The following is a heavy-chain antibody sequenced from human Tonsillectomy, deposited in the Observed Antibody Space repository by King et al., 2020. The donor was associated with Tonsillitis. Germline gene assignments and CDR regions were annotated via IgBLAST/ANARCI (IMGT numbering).Heavy chain of an antibody. V-gene: IGHV4-30-4*01. CDR2: IHYSGST. D-gene: IGHD3-9*01. CDR3: ARDPYYYDILTGYSPDALEI. Sequence: VQLVESGPGLVKPSQTLSLTCTVSGGSISSGDYYWSWIRQPPGKGLEWVGYIHYSGSTYYNPSLKSRVTMSVDTSKNQFSLKLSSVTVADTAVYYCARDPYYYDILTGYSPDALEIWGQGTMVTVSS. J-gene: IGHJ3*02. CDR1: GGSISSGDYY.